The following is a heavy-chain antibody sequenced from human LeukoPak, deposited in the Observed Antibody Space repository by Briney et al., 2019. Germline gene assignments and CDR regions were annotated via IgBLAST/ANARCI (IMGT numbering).Heavy chain of an antibody. Sequence: GASVKVSCKASGFTLNDDYMYWVRQAPGQGLEWMGWTNTNSGATRYAQKFQGRVTMTRDTSISTLYMELSSLRLDDTAVYYCARDGNSIMVEFDYWGQGTLVTVSS. J-gene: IGHJ4*02. D-gene: IGHD2-8*01. CDR1: GFTLNDDY. CDR3: ARDGNSIMVEFDY. CDR2: TNTNSGAT. V-gene: IGHV1-2*02.